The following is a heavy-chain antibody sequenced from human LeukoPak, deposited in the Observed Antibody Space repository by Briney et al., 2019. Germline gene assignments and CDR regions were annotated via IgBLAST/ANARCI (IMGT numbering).Heavy chain of an antibody. V-gene: IGHV3-30*03. CDR2: ISYDGSDK. Sequence: GGSLRLSCVASGFTFSSYGMHWVRQAPGKGLEWVAMISYDGSDKYYAESVKGRFTISRDNSKKTLYLQMNSLRDEDTAMYSCATLLLGVGGDYWGRGTLVPVSS. J-gene: IGHJ4*02. CDR1: GFTFSSYG. D-gene: IGHD2-15*01. CDR3: ATLLLGVGGDY.